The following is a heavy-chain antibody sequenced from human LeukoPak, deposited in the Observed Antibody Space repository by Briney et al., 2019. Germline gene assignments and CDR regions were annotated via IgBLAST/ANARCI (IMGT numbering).Heavy chain of an antibody. CDR1: GYTFSGFN. D-gene: IGHD3-22*01. CDR3: ARGGDDSGLYFAY. CDR2: INPQSGAT. Sequence: GASVKVSFKASGYTFSGFNIHWVRQAPGQGLEWMAWINPQSGATNYAQKFQGRVTMTRDMSNYTVYMEVTSLRSDDTAVYYCARGGDDSGLYFAYWGQGTLVTVSS. V-gene: IGHV1-2*02. J-gene: IGHJ4*02.